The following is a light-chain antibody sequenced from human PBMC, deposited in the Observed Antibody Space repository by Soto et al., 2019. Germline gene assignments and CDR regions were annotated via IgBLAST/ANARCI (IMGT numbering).Light chain of an antibody. CDR1: QSVSSSY. CDR3: QQYGSSRVYT. J-gene: IGKJ2*01. Sequence: EIVLTQSPGTLSLSPGERATLSCRASQSVSSSYLAWYQQKPGQAPRLLIYGASSRAPGIPDRFSGSGSGTDFTLTISRLEPEDFAVYYCQQYGSSRVYTFGQGTKLEIK. V-gene: IGKV3-20*01. CDR2: GAS.